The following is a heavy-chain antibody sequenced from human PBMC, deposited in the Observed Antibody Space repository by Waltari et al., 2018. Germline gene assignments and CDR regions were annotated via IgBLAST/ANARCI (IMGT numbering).Heavy chain of an antibody. CDR2: FVHEEGET. CDR3: ATPNWNYDY. Sequence: QVQLVQSGAEVKKPGASVKVSCKVSGYTLTELSMHWVRQSTRKGREWMVGFVHEEGETSYAQKFQGIVTMTEDTSTDTAYMALSSLRSEDTAVYYCATPNWNYDYWGQGTLVTVSS. V-gene: IGHV1-24*01. D-gene: IGHD1-7*01. CDR1: GYTLTELS. J-gene: IGHJ4*02.